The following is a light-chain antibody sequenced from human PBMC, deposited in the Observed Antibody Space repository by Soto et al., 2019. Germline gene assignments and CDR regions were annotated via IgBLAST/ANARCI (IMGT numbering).Light chain of an antibody. CDR3: QQYGTSPSWT. Sequence: PGERATLSCRASQSVSDNALAWYQQKPGQAPRLLVYGASIRATGIPDRFSGRGSGTDFTLTVSRLEHDDFAVYYCQQYGTSPSWTFGQGTKVEIK. CDR2: GAS. CDR1: QSVSDNA. J-gene: IGKJ1*01. V-gene: IGKV3-20*01.